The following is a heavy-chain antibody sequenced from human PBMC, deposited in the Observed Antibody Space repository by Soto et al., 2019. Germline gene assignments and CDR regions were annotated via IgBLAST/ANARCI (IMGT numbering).Heavy chain of an antibody. CDR3: ASAGYGDYALACGY. CDR1: GGSISSSSYY. D-gene: IGHD4-17*01. CDR2: IYYSGST. V-gene: IGHV4-39*02. Sequence: QLQLQESGPGLVKPSETLSLTCTVSGGSISSSSYYWGWIRQPPGKGLEWIGSIYYSGSTYYNPSLKGRVTVAVDRAKDHFARIPGSVTAADPALYYCASAGYGDYALACGYWGQGTLVTVSA. J-gene: IGHJ4*02.